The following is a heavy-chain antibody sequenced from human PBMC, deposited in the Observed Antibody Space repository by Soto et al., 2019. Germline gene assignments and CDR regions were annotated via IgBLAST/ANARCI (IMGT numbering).Heavy chain of an antibody. D-gene: IGHD1-26*01. CDR3: ARAVEWELRD. CDR2: IWYDGSNK. Sequence: GGSLRLSCAASGFTFSSYGMHWVRQAPGKGLEWVAVIWYDGSNKYYADSVKGRFTISRDNSKNTLYLQMNSLKTEDTAVYYCARAVEWELRDWGQGTLVTVSS. V-gene: IGHV3-33*01. J-gene: IGHJ4*02. CDR1: GFTFSSYG.